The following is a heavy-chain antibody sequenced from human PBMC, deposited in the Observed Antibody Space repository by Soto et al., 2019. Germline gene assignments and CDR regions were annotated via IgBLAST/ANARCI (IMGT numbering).Heavy chain of an antibody. CDR2: ISGSGDST. J-gene: IGHJ4*03. V-gene: IGHV3-23*01. CDR3: ARRGSGSYYDC. D-gene: IGHD1-26*01. Sequence: EVQLLESGGGLVQPGGSLRLSCAASGFTFSSYAMRWVRQAPGKGLEWVSAISGSGDSTYYADSVKGRFTISRDNSKNRLYMQMNSLRAEDTAIYNCARRGSGSYYDCWGQGPWSPSPQ. CDR1: GFTFSSYA.